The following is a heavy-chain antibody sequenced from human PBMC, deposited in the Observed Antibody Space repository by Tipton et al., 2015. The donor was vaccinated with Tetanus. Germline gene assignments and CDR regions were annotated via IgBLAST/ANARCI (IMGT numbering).Heavy chain of an antibody. CDR2: ISNEGSTK. CDR3: AREADCSGGSCFSGDFDN. V-gene: IGHV3-74*03. CDR1: GFSFSDFW. D-gene: IGHD2-15*01. Sequence: SLRLSCAASGFSFSDFWLFWVRHVPGKGLEWVSGISNEGSTKTYADAVKGRFTISRDNAKSSLSLQMNSLRAEDTAVYYCAREADCSGGSCFSGDFDNWGQGTQVTVSS. J-gene: IGHJ4*02.